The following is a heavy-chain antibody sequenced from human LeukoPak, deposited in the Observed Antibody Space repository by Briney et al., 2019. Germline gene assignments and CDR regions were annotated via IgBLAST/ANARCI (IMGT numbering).Heavy chain of an antibody. Sequence: GASVKVSFKGSGYTFTGYYMHWVRQAPGQGLEWMGWINPNSGGTNYAQKFQGRVTMTRDTSISTAYMELSRLRSDDTAVYYCARGLSPRYDFWSGYYGNWFDPWGQGTLVTVSS. V-gene: IGHV1-2*02. CDR3: ARGLSPRYDFWSGYYGNWFDP. D-gene: IGHD3-3*01. CDR1: GYTFTGYY. J-gene: IGHJ5*02. CDR2: INPNSGGT.